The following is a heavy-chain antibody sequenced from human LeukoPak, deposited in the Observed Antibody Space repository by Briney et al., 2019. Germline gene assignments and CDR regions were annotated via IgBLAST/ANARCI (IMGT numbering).Heavy chain of an antibody. D-gene: IGHD4-17*01. Sequence: GESLKISCRGSGYRFTNFWTGWVRQMPGKGLEWMGIIFPADSDTSYSPSFQGQVTISADKSISTAYLQWSSLKASDTAMYYCATPYGAFDSWSQGTLVTVSS. CDR3: ATPYGAFDS. CDR2: IFPADSDT. J-gene: IGHJ4*02. V-gene: IGHV5-51*01. CDR1: GYRFTNFW.